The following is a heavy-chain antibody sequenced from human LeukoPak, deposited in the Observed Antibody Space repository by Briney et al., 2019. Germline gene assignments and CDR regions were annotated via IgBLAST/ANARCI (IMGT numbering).Heavy chain of an antibody. CDR1: GFTFSSYA. CDR2: ISYDGSNK. J-gene: IGHJ4*02. V-gene: IGHV3-30*04. Sequence: GGSLRLSCAASGFTFSSYAMHWVRQAPGKGLEWVAVISYDGSNKYYADSVKGRFTISRDNSKNTLYLQTNSLRAEDTAVYYCAREAAAGCFDYWGQGTLVTVSS. CDR3: AREAAAGCFDY. D-gene: IGHD6-13*01.